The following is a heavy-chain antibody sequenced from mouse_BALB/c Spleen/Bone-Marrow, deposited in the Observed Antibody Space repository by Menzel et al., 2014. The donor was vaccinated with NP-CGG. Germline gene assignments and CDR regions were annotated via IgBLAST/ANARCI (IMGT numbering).Heavy chain of an antibody. V-gene: IGHV2-9*02. J-gene: IGHJ2*01. D-gene: IGHD1-1*01. CDR3: ARDNYGSRVFDY. CDR1: GFSSTSYG. CDR2: IWAGGST. Sequence: VQLQQSGPGLVAPSQSLSITCTVSGFSSTSYGVHWVRQPPGKGLEWLGVIWAGGSTNYNSALMSRLSISKDNSKSQVFLKMNGLQTDDTAMYYCARDNYGSRVFDYWGQGTTLTVSS.